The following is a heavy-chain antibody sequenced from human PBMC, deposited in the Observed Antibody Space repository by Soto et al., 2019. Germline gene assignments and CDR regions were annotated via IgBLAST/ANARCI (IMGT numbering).Heavy chain of an antibody. J-gene: IGHJ4*02. CDR3: ARDGASYSSGWYGVDY. Sequence: QVQLVESGGGVVQPGRSLRLSRAASGFTFSSYAMHWVRQAPGKGLEWVAVISYDGSNKYYADSVKGRFTISRDNSKNTLYLQMNSLRAEDTAVYYCARDGASYSSGWYGVDYWGQGTLVTVSS. CDR1: GFTFSSYA. D-gene: IGHD6-19*01. CDR2: ISYDGSNK. V-gene: IGHV3-30-3*01.